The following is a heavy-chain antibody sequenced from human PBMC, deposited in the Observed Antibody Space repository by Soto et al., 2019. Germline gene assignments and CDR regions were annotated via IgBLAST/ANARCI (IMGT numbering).Heavy chain of an antibody. CDR2: IYYSGST. CDR3: ARQRTSGVTQAYFDL. J-gene: IGHJ4*02. V-gene: IGHV4-39*01. D-gene: IGHD2-21*02. CDR1: GDSISSRSYY. Sequence: PSETLSLTCTVTGDSISSRSYYWGWIRQPPGKGLEWIGSIYYSGSTYNNPSLRSRVSMSIDTSKDQFSLKLKSVTAADTALYFCARQRTSGVTQAYFDLWGPGSLVTVSS.